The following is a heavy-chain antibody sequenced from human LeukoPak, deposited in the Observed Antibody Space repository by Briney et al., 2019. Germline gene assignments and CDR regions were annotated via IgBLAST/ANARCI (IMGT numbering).Heavy chain of an antibody. CDR3: ARDADYYDSSVRYYYYYGMDV. Sequence: GGSLRLSCAASGFTFSSNAMHWVRQAPGKGLEWVAVISYDGSNKYYADSVKGRFTISRDNSKSTLYLQMNSLRAEDTAVYYCARDADYYDSSVRYYYYYGMDVWGQGTTVTVSS. V-gene: IGHV3-30-3*01. J-gene: IGHJ6*02. CDR2: ISYDGSNK. CDR1: GFTFSSNA. D-gene: IGHD3-22*01.